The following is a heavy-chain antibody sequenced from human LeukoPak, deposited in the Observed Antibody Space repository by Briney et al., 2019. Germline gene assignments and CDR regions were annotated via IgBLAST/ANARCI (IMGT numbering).Heavy chain of an antibody. J-gene: IGHJ4*02. CDR2: VYQTGDT. CDR3: ARHPFSAPFDY. CDR1: GGSMNNYY. D-gene: IGHD6-19*01. Sequence: SETLSLTCTVSGGSMNNYYWSWFRRPPGKGLEWIAYVYQTGDTRYNPSLKSRLSISLDTSKNQSSLQLRSVTATDTAVYYCARHPFSAPFDYWGQGILVTVSS. V-gene: IGHV4-59*08.